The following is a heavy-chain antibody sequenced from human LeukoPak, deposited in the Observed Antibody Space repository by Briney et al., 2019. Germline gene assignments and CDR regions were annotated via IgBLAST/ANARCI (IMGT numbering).Heavy chain of an antibody. D-gene: IGHD4-17*01. CDR2: INHSGSY. CDR3: ARDRYDGDYKGGFYYFDL. CDR1: GGSLSGFH. Sequence: SETLSLTCAVSGGSLSGFHWAWIRQSPEKGLEWIGEINHSGSYTNNPSLKSRVTISVATPRNQVFMELTSVTAADTAVYYCARDRYDGDYKGGFYYFDLWGQGTLVTVSS. V-gene: IGHV4-34*01. J-gene: IGHJ4*02.